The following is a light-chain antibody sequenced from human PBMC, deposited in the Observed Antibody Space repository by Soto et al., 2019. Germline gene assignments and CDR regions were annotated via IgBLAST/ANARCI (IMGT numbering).Light chain of an antibody. CDR1: QSVSSY. Sequence: EIVLTQSPATLSLSPGERATLSCRASQSVSSYLAWYQQKPGQAPRLLIYDASNRATGIPARFSGSGSGTDFTITISSLEPEDFAVYYCHQRSAPTFGGGTKVEIK. V-gene: IGKV3-11*01. CDR3: HQRSAPT. CDR2: DAS. J-gene: IGKJ4*01.